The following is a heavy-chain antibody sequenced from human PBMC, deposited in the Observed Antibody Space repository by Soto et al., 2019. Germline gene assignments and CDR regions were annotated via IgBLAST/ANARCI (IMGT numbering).Heavy chain of an antibody. Sequence: PGGSLRLSCEASGFTFSSYAMTWVRQAPGKGLEWVSSISSSGVTLYYADSVKGRFTISRDNSKNTLYLNMNSPRAEDTAVYYCAKDFGVLATPRGIWGQGTMVTVSS. J-gene: IGHJ3*02. CDR3: AKDFGVLATPRGI. D-gene: IGHD2-8*01. CDR2: ISSSGVTL. CDR1: GFTFSSYA. V-gene: IGHV3-23*01.